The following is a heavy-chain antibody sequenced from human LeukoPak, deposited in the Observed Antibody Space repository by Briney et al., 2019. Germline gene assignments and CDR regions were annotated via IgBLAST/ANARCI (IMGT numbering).Heavy chain of an antibody. Sequence: GGSLRLSCAASGFTFSSCAMSWVRQAPGKGLEWVSAISGSGGSTYYADSVKGRFTISRDNSKNTLYLQMNSLRAEDTAVYYCAKSRGSSTNRDFDYWGQGTLVTVSS. CDR3: AKSRGSSTNRDFDY. CDR2: ISGSGGST. J-gene: IGHJ4*02. D-gene: IGHD2-2*01. V-gene: IGHV3-23*01. CDR1: GFTFSSCA.